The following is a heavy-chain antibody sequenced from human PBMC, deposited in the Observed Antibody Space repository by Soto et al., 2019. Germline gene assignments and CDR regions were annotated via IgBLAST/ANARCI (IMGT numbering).Heavy chain of an antibody. D-gene: IGHD4-4*01. V-gene: IGHV3-66*01. J-gene: IGHJ4*02. CDR2: IYSGGST. Sequence: EVQLVESGGGLVQPGGSLRLSCAASGFTVSSNYMSWVRQAPGKGLEWVSVIYSGGSTYYADSVKGRFTISRDNSKNTLYXQMNSLRAEDTAVYYCAXDGDYSNYGGYDYWGQGTLVTVSS. CDR1: GFTVSSNY. CDR3: AXDGDYSNYGGYDY.